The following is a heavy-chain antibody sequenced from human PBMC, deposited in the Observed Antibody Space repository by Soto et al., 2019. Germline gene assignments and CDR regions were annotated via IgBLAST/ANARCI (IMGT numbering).Heavy chain of an antibody. D-gene: IGHD6-25*01. Sequence: EVQLLESGGGLVQPGGYLRLSCAASGFTFSSYAMSWVRQAPGKGLEWVSAISGTGGTTYYADSVKGRFTISRDNSRNTLRLHMNGVRAEDTAIYYCAKFFVETGGSSGWPWSFHFWGQGTLVTVSS. J-gene: IGHJ4*02. CDR2: ISGTGGTT. V-gene: IGHV3-23*01. CDR3: AKFFVETGGSSGWPWSFHF. CDR1: GFTFSSYA.